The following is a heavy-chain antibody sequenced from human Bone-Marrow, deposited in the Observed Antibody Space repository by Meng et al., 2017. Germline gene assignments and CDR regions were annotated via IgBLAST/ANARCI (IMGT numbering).Heavy chain of an antibody. Sequence: SETLSLTCTVSGGSITNYYWSWIRQPAGKGLEWIGRIHSSGSTSYNPPLNSRLTMSLDMSKNQFSLKLASVTAADTAVYYCARGDSVFRGSMYNWFDPWGQGTLVTVSS. J-gene: IGHJ5*02. V-gene: IGHV4-4*07. CDR2: IHSSGST. CDR1: GGSITNYY. D-gene: IGHD3-10*01. CDR3: ARGDSVFRGSMYNWFDP.